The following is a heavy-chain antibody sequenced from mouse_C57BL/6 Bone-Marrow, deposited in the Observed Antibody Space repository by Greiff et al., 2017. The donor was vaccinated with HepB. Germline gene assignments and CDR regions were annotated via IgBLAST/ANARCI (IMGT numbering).Heavy chain of an antibody. CDR2: INPNNGGT. CDR3: ARGKSFAY. CDR1: GYTFTDYY. Sequence: VQLQQSGPELVKPGASVKISCKASGYTFTDYYMNWVKQSHGKSLEWIGDINPNNGGTSYNQKFKGKATLTVDKSSSTAYMELRSLTSEDSAVYYCARGKSFAYWGQGTLVTVSA. J-gene: IGHJ3*01. V-gene: IGHV1-26*01.